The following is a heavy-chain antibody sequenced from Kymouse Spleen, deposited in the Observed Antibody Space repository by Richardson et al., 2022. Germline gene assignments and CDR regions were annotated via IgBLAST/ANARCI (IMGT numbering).Heavy chain of an antibody. CDR3: ARGGGYYGSGSYPFDY. CDR1: GGSFSGYY. J-gene: IGHJ4*02. D-gene: IGHD3-10*01. Sequence: QVQLQQWGAGLLKPSETLSLTCAVYGGSFSGYYWSWIRQPPGKGLEWIGEINHSGSTNYNPSLKSRVTISVDTSKNQFSLKLSSVTAADTAVYYCARGGGYYGSGSYPFDYWGQGTLVTVSS. V-gene: IGHV4-34*01. CDR2: INHSGST.